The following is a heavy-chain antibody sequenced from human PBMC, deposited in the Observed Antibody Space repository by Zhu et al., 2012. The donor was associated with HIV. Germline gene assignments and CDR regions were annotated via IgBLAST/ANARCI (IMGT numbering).Heavy chain of an antibody. Sequence: QVQLQESGPGLVKPSQTLSLTCTVSGGSISSGDYYWSWIRQPPGKGLEWIACIHHSGTTYYNPSLKSRLSISIGTSKNQFSLRLSSVSAADTAVYFCARADGSGTYYYYYMDVVGQRDHGHRLL. D-gene: IGHD3-10*01. CDR2: IHHSGTT. CDR1: GGSISSGDYY. J-gene: IGHJ6*03. V-gene: IGHV4-30-4*08. CDR3: ARADGSGTYYYYYMDV.